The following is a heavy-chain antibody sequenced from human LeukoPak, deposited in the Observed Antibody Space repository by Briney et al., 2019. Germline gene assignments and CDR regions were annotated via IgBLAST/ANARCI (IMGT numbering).Heavy chain of an antibody. V-gene: IGHV3-30*18. CDR2: ISYDGSNK. CDR3: AQERRDGYNYYFDY. CDR1: GFTFSSYG. D-gene: IGHD5-24*01. Sequence: PGRSLRLSCAASGFTFSSYGMHWVRQAPGKGLEWVAVISYDGSNKYYADSVKGRFTISRDNSKNTLYLQMNSLRAEDTAVYYCAQERRDGYNYYFDYWGQGTLVTVSS. J-gene: IGHJ4*02.